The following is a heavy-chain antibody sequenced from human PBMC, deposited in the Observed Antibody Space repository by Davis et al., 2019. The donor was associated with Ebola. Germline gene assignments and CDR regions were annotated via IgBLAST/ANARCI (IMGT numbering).Heavy chain of an antibody. D-gene: IGHD3-16*01. CDR1: GFTFGDYW. Sequence: GESLKISCAASGFTFGDYWMTWVRQAPGKGLEWVGKIKYDGSDKYYVDSVKGRFTISRDNAKNSLYLQMNSLRAEDTAVYYCARDRGHCSYDSWGQGTLVTVSS. CDR2: IKYDGSDK. CDR3: ARDRGHCSYDS. V-gene: IGHV3-7*01. J-gene: IGHJ5*02.